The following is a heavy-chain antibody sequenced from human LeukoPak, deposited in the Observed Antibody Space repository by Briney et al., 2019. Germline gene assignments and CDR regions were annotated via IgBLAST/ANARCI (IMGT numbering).Heavy chain of an antibody. J-gene: IGHJ4*02. V-gene: IGHV4-34*01. CDR2: INHSGST. CDR1: GGSFSGYY. CDR3: ASAGPSFDY. Sequence: SETLSLTCAVSGGSFSGYYWSWIRQPPGKGLEWIGEINHSGSTNYSPSLKSRLTISVDTSKNQFSLKVSSVTAADMAVYFCASAGPSFDYWGQGTLVTVSS.